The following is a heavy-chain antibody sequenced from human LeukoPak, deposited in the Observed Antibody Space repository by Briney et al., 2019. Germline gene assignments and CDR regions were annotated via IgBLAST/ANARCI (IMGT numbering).Heavy chain of an antibody. D-gene: IGHD3-9*01. CDR2: ISVGSDVI. J-gene: IGHJ4*02. Sequence: GGSLRLSCVASGFTFSNYAMNWVRQAPGKGLEWVSAISVGSDVIYYADSVKGRFAISRDNSKNMVYLQMDSLRAEDTAVYYCAKSHVTTATGTGRYFDYWGQGTLVTVSS. V-gene: IGHV3-23*01. CDR3: AKSHVTTATGTGRYFDY. CDR1: GFTFSNYA.